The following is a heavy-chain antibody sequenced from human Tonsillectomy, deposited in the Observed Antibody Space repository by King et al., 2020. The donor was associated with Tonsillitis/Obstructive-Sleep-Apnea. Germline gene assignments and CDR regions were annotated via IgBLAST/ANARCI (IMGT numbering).Heavy chain of an antibody. J-gene: IGHJ6*03. CDR3: TRASVVVPDLGHYYYRDV. Sequence: VQLVESGGGLVKPGRSLRLSCTASGFTFGDYAMSWFRQAPGKGLEGVGFIRSKAYGGTTEYAASVRGRFTISRDDSKSIAYLQMNSLKTEYTAVYYCTRASVVVPDLGHYYYRDVWGKGTPVTVS. CDR2: IRSKAYGGTT. D-gene: IGHD2-2*01. V-gene: IGHV3-49*05. CDR1: GFTFGDYA.